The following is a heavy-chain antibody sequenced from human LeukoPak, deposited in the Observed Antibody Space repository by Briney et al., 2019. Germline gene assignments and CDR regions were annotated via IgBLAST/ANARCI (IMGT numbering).Heavy chain of an antibody. CDR2: IKQDGSEK. Sequence: GRSLRLSCAASGFTFSSYWMSWVRQAPGKGLEWVANIKQDGSEKYYVDSVKGRFTISRDNAKNSLYLQMNSLRAEDTAVYYCARGGGISYFDYWGQGTLVTVSS. V-gene: IGHV3-7*01. D-gene: IGHD3-3*01. CDR3: ARGGGISYFDY. CDR1: GFTFSSYW. J-gene: IGHJ4*02.